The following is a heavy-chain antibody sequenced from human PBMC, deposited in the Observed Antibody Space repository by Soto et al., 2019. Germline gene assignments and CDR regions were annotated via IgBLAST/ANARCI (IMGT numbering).Heavy chain of an antibody. V-gene: IGHV1-46*01. Sequence: ASVKVSCNASGYTFTSYYMHWVRRAPGQGLEWMGIINPSGGSTSYAQKFQGRVTMTRDTSTSTVYMELSSLRSEDTAVYYCATQVPAAMPVIIDPWGQGTLVTVSS. J-gene: IGHJ5*02. CDR2: INPSGGST. CDR1: GYTFTSYY. D-gene: IGHD2-2*01. CDR3: ATQVPAAMPVIIDP.